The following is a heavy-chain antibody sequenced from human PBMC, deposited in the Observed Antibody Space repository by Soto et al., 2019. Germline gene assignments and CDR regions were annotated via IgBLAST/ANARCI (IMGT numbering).Heavy chain of an antibody. CDR3: AKGGGWLQYFDY. D-gene: IGHD2-8*02. CDR1: GFTFSSYA. CDR2: ISGSGCST. J-gene: IGHJ4*02. Sequence: GGSLRLSCADSGFTFSSYAMSWVRQAPGKGLEWVSGISGSGCSTYYADSVKGRFTISRDNSKNTLYLQMNSLRAEDTAVYYCAKGGGWLQYFDYWGQGTLVTVSS. V-gene: IGHV3-23*01.